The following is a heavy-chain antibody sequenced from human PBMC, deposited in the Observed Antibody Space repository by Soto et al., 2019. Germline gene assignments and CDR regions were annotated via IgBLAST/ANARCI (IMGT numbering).Heavy chain of an antibody. D-gene: IGHD2-21*02. J-gene: IGHJ4*02. CDR3: ARGGGTAMSLDY. CDR2: VYYSGST. CDR1: GGSISSGGYY. Sequence: QVQLQESGPGLVKPSQTLSLTCTVSGGSISSGGYYWSWIRQHPGKGLEWIGYVYYSGSTYYNPSLKSRVTITGDKSKNECSLKLSSVTAADTAVYYCARGGGTAMSLDYWGQGTLVTVSS. V-gene: IGHV4-31*03.